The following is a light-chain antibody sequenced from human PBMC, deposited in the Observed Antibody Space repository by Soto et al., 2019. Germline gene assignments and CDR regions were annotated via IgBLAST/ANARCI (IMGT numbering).Light chain of an antibody. CDR3: QQYGGSPT. J-gene: IGKJ4*01. V-gene: IGKV3D-20*01. CDR2: DAS. Sequence: PGERATLSCGASQRVSNNYLAWYQQKPGLAPRLLIYDASSRATGIPDRFSGSGSGTDFTLTISRLESEDFAVYYCQQYGGSPTFGGGTKVEIK. CDR1: QRVSNNY.